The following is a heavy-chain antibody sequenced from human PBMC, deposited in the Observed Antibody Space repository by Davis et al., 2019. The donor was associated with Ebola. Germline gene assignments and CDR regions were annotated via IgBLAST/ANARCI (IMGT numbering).Heavy chain of an antibody. J-gene: IGHJ4*02. CDR1: GFTFSSYS. Sequence: GESLKISCAASGFTFSSYSMNWVRQAPGKGLEWVSSISSSSSYIYYADSVKGRFTISRDNAKNSLYLQMNSLRAEDTAVYYCASNHVAVAGNFDYWGQGTLVTVSS. V-gene: IGHV3-21*01. CDR2: ISSSSSYI. D-gene: IGHD6-19*01. CDR3: ASNHVAVAGNFDY.